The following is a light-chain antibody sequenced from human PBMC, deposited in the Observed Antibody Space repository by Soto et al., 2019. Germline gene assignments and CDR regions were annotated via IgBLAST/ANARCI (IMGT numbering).Light chain of an antibody. V-gene: IGLV3-21*02. Sequence: SYELTQPPSVSVAPGQTATITCGGDRIGSKSVHWFQQRPGQAPVLVVYDDSERPSGIPERFSGSNSGNTATLTISRVEAGDAADYYCHVWDSSSDHPFGGGTKLTVL. CDR3: HVWDSSSDHP. J-gene: IGLJ2*01. CDR2: DDS. CDR1: RIGSKS.